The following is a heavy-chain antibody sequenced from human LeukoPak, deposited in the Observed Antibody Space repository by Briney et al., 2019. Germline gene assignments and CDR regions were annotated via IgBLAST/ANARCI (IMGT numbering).Heavy chain of an antibody. V-gene: IGHV3-48*03. CDR1: GFTISSDE. CDR3: ARGGSSRPLAH. CDR2: ISSSGSPI. J-gene: IGHJ4*02. Sequence: PGGSLRLSCAASGFTISSDEMNWARQAPGKGLEWLSYISSSGSPIYYADSVKGRFSISRDTAKNSLYLQMSSLRAEDTAVYYCARGGSSRPLAHWGQGTLVTVSS. D-gene: IGHD1-1*01.